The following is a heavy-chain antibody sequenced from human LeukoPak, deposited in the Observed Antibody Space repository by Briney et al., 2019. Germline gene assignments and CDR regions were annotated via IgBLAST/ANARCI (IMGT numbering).Heavy chain of an antibody. V-gene: IGHV4-38-2*02. CDR3: ASSGAGWFDP. CDR1: GYSISSGYY. D-gene: IGHD5-12*01. CDR2: IYHSGST. Sequence: SETLSLTCTVSGYSISSGYYWGWIRPPPGKGLEWIGSIYHSGSTYYNPSLKSRVTISVDTSKNQFSLKLSSVTAADTAVYYCASSGAGWFDPWGQGTLVTVSS. J-gene: IGHJ5*02.